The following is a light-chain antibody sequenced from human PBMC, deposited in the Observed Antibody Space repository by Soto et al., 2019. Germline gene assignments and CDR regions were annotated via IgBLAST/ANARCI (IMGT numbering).Light chain of an antibody. CDR2: GAS. Sequence: LSCWASQTVSSNYLAWYQQRPGQAPRLIIYGASSRATGIPDRFSGSGSGTDLTLTISRLEPEDFEVYYCQQYGSSPRTFGQGTKVDIK. CDR3: QQYGSSPRT. V-gene: IGKV3-20*01. J-gene: IGKJ1*01. CDR1: QTVSSNY.